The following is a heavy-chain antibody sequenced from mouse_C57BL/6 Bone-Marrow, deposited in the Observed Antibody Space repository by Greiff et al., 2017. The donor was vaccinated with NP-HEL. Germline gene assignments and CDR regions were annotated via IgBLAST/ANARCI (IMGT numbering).Heavy chain of an antibody. Sequence: VQLQQSGAELVKPGASVKLSCTASGFNIKDYYMHWVKQRTEQGLEWIGRIDPEDGETKSAPQFQGKATITADTSSHTAYLPLSSLTAEDTAVYYCAREQLRGEYFDYWGQGTTLTVSS. D-gene: IGHD3-2*02. CDR2: IDPEDGET. V-gene: IGHV14-2*01. CDR3: AREQLRGEYFDY. CDR1: GFNIKDYY. J-gene: IGHJ2*01.